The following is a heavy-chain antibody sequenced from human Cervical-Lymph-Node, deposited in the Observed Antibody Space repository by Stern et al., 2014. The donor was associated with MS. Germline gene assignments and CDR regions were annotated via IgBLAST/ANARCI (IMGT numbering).Heavy chain of an antibody. V-gene: IGHV3-48*02. D-gene: IGHD6-6*01. CDR3: ATIAPRANYGMDV. J-gene: IGHJ6*02. CDR2: ISSAGGTI. CDR1: GFIFSDYS. Sequence: EVQLEESGGGLVQPGGSLRLSCKASGFIFSDYSMNWVRQAPGKGLEWVSYISSAGGTIYYADSVKGRFTISRDNAKNSLILQMNSLRDGDTALYYCATIAPRANYGMDVWGQGTTVTVSS.